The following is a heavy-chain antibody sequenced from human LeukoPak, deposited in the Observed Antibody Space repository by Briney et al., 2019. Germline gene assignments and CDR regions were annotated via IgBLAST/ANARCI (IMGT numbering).Heavy chain of an antibody. CDR3: AREDWNYGQFDY. D-gene: IGHD1-7*01. J-gene: IGHJ4*02. Sequence: GASVKLSCKASGYTFTGYYMHWVRQAPGQGLELMGWINPNSGGTNYAQKFQGRVTMTRETSISTAYMELSRLRSDDTAVYYCAREDWNYGQFDYWGQGTLVTVSS. CDR2: INPNSGGT. CDR1: GYTFTGYY. V-gene: IGHV1-2*02.